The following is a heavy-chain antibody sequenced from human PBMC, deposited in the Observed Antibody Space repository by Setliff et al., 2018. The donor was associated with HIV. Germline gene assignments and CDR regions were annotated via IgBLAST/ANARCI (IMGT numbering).Heavy chain of an antibody. CDR2: IYYSGST. CDR1: GGSTSGHY. D-gene: IGHD2-2*01. CDR3: AREDASGNHAFDF. V-gene: IGHV4-59*11. Sequence: SETLSLTCTVSGGSTSGHYWSWIRQPPGMGLEWVGYIYYSGSTYSNPSLMSRATMSVDTSKNQFSLELRSVTVADTAVYFCAREDASGNHAFDFWGQGKMVTVSS. J-gene: IGHJ3*01.